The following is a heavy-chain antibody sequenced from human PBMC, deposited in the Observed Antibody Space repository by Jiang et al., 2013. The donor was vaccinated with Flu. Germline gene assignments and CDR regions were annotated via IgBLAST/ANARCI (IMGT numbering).Heavy chain of an antibody. CDR2: IYHSGST. V-gene: IGHV4-30-2*01. Sequence: GPGLVKPSQTLSLTCAVSGGSISSGGYSWSWIRQPPGKGLEWIGYIYHSGSTYYNPSLKSRVTISVDRSKNQFSLKLSSVTAADTAVYYCARGVLDYGDYLGFDYWGQGTLVTVSS. D-gene: IGHD4-17*01. CDR3: ARGVLDYGDYLGFDY. J-gene: IGHJ4*02. CDR1: GGSISSGGYS.